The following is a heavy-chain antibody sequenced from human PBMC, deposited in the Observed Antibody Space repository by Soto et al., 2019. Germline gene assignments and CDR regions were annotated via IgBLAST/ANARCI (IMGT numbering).Heavy chain of an antibody. D-gene: IGHD2-2*01. J-gene: IGHJ6*02. CDR2: IYYSGST. Sequence: SETLSLTCTVSGGSISSYYWSWIRQPPGKGLEWIGYIYYSGSTNYNPSLKSRVTISVDTSKNQFSLKLSSVTAADTAVYYCARGGRAAGYCSSTSCYYYYGMDVWGQGTTVTVSS. V-gene: IGHV4-59*01. CDR3: ARGGRAAGYCSSTSCYYYYGMDV. CDR1: GGSISSYY.